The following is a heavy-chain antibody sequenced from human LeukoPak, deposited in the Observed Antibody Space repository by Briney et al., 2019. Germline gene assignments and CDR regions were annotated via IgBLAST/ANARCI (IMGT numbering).Heavy chain of an antibody. Sequence: PGGSLRLSCAVCGGTVNTNCMTWVRQAPGKGLEWVSVLYSDGNTKYADSVQGRFTISRDNSTNTLYLEMNSLSPDDTAVSYCARGGVPLAANTLAYWGQGTLVTVSS. V-gene: IGHV3-53*01. J-gene: IGHJ4*02. CDR2: LYSDGNT. CDR3: ARGGVPLAANTLAY. D-gene: IGHD1-1*01. CDR1: GGTVNTNC.